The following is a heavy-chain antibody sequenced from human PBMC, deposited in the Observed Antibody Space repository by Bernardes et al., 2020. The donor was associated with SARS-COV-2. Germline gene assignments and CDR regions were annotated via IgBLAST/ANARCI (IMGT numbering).Heavy chain of an antibody. CDR1: GFTFSTFW. CDR2: INQDGSET. V-gene: IGHV3-7*01. Sequence: GRPLRVLCAACGFTFSTFWMTWVRQAPGKGLEWVANINQDGSETFYVDSVKGRFTISRDNAKNSLFMEMNTLRAEDTAVYYCARIYSTSSFDFDYWGQGTLVTVSS. CDR3: ARIYSTSSFDFDY. D-gene: IGHD6-6*01. J-gene: IGHJ4*02.